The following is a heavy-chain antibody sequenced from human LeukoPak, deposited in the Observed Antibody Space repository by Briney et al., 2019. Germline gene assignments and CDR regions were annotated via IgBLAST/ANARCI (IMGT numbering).Heavy chain of an antibody. D-gene: IGHD3-16*02. CDR3: AKNLGFVADC. Sequence: PGGSLRPSCAASGFTVSSHYMSWVRQAPGKGLEWVSSIYTGGSIQYADSVKGRCTISRNNSKNLECLQMNSLKAEDTAVYCCAKNLGFVADCWGQGTLVPVSS. CDR2: IYTGGSI. CDR1: GFTVSSHY. V-gene: IGHV3-53*01. J-gene: IGHJ4*02.